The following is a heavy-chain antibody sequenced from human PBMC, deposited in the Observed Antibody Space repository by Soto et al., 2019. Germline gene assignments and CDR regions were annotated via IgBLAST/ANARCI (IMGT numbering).Heavy chain of an antibody. V-gene: IGHV4-59*01. CDR1: GVSISSYY. Sequence: QVQLQESGPGLVKPSETLSLTCSVSGVSISSYYWSWIRQPPGKRLEWIGYIYNSGSPNYNPSLKSRVTITVDTSNNQFSLKLTSVTAADTAVYYCAREFPLEQGGGYQYYAMDVWGQGTRVTVSS. CDR3: AREFPLEQGGGYQYYAMDV. D-gene: IGHD1-1*01. J-gene: IGHJ6*02. CDR2: IYNSGSP.